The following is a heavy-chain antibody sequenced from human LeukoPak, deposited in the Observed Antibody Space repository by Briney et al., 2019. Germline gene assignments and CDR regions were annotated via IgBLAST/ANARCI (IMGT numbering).Heavy chain of an antibody. CDR2: ISYDGSNK. D-gene: IGHD2-15*01. V-gene: IGHV3-30-3*01. CDR1: GFTFSSYA. J-gene: IGHJ4*02. Sequence: GGSLRLSCAASGFTFSSYAMHWVRQAPGKGLEWVAVISYDGSNKYYADSVKGRFTISRDNSKNTLYLQMNSLRAEDTAVYYCAKDRVSRPLVLLNYWGQGTLVTVSS. CDR3: AKDRVSRPLVLLNY.